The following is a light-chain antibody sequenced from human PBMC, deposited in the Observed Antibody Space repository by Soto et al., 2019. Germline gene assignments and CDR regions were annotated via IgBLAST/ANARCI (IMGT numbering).Light chain of an antibody. J-gene: IGKJ1*01. CDR3: QQYNSYSWT. Sequence: DIQMTQSPSTLSASVGDRVTITCRASQSISSWLAWYQQKPGKAPKLLIYKASSLESGVPSRFSGSGSGTDITLTISSLQPADFATYYCQQYNSYSWTFGQGTKVEIK. CDR2: KAS. CDR1: QSISSW. V-gene: IGKV1-5*03.